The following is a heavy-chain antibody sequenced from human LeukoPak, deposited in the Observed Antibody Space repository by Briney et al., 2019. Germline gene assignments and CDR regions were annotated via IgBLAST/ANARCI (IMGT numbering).Heavy chain of an antibody. CDR2: INHSGST. CDR1: GGSISSSSYY. CDR3: AREVIVVVVAANSEYYFDY. Sequence: SETLSLTCTVSGGSISSSSYYWSWIRQPPGKGLEWIGEINHSGSTNYNPSLKSRVTISVDTSKNQFSLKLSSVTAADTAVYYCAREVIVVVVAANSEYYFDYWGQGTLVTVSS. J-gene: IGHJ4*02. D-gene: IGHD2-15*01. V-gene: IGHV4-39*07.